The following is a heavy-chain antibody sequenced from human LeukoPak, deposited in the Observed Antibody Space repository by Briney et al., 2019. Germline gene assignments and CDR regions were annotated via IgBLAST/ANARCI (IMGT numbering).Heavy chain of an antibody. CDR1: GFIVSSNY. D-gene: IGHD1-26*01. Sequence: GGSLRLSCAASGFIVSSNYMSWVRHAPGKGLEWVSVLHNDGTTHYAEYVKGRFTISRDDSQNTLHLQMNSLRAEDTALYYCARGWAGAFDCWGQGTLVTVSS. CDR3: ARGWAGAFDC. V-gene: IGHV3-66*01. CDR2: LHNDGTT. J-gene: IGHJ4*02.